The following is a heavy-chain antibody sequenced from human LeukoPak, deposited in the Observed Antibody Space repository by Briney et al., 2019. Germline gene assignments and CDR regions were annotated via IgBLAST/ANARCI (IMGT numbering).Heavy chain of an antibody. CDR2: ISGSGGTT. D-gene: IGHD3-22*01. Sequence: PGGSLRLSCAASGFTFSTSAMSWVRQAPGPGLEWISGISGSGGTTYYADSVKGRFTISRDNSKNTLYLQMNSLRAEDTAVYYCAKGGTMILVAFYWGQGTLVTVSS. CDR3: AKGGTMILVAFY. J-gene: IGHJ4*02. CDR1: GFTFSTSA. V-gene: IGHV3-23*01.